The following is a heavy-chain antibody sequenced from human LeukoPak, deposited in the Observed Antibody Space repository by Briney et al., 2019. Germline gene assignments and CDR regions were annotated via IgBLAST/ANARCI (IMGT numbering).Heavy chain of an antibody. Sequence: SVKVSCKASGGTFSNHAISWVRQAPGQGLEWMGRIIPFLGKANYAQMFQGRLTITADESTSIAYMELSSLRSDDTAVCYCASGWQGYYYGMDVWGQGTTVTVSS. CDR3: ASGWQGYYYGMDV. CDR1: GGTFSNHA. D-gene: IGHD2-15*01. J-gene: IGHJ6*02. V-gene: IGHV1-69*11. CDR2: IIPFLGKA.